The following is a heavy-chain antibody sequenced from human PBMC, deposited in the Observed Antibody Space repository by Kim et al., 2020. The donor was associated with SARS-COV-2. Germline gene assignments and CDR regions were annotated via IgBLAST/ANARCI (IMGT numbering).Heavy chain of an antibody. V-gene: IGHV4-59*01. D-gene: IGHD2-15*01. Sequence: SETLSLTCTVSGGSISSYYWSWIRQPPGKGLEWIGYIYYSGSTNYNPSLKSRVTISVDTSKNQFSLKLSSVTAADTAVYYCARGYCSGGSCYLGFFDPWGQGTLVTVSS. CDR1: GGSISSYY. J-gene: IGHJ5*02. CDR3: ARGYCSGGSCYLGFFDP. CDR2: IYYSGST.